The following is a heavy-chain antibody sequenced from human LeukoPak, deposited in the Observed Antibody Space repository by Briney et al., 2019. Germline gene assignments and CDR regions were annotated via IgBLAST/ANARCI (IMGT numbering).Heavy chain of an antibody. D-gene: IGHD3-10*01. J-gene: IGHJ4*02. CDR2: ISSSSSYI. CDR1: GFTFSSYS. V-gene: IGHV3-21*01. Sequence: GGSLRLSCAASGFTFSSYSMNWVRQAPGEGLEWVSSISSSSSYIYYADSVKGRFTISRDNAKNSLYLQMNSLRAEDTAVYYCARDRVLWFGESREGFDYWGQGTLVTVSS. CDR3: ARDRVLWFGESREGFDY.